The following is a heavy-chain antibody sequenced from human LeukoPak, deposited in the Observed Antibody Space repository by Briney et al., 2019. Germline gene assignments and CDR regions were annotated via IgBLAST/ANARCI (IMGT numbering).Heavy chain of an antibody. J-gene: IGHJ4*02. CDR1: GYTLTELS. V-gene: IGHV1-24*01. Sequence: ASVNVSCKVSGYTLTELSMHWVRQAPGKGLEWMGGFDPEDGETIYAQKFQGRVTMTEDTYTDTAYMELSSLRSEDTAVYYCAIYDSSGYYRDYWGQGTLVTVSS. D-gene: IGHD3-22*01. CDR3: AIYDSSGYYRDY. CDR2: FDPEDGET.